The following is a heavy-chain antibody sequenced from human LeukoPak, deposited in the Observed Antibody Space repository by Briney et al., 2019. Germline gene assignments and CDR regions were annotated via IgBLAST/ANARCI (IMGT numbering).Heavy chain of an antibody. CDR3: AKGGGELGSGSLDY. Sequence: GGSLRLSCAASGFTFSSYWMSWVRQAPGKGLEWVAFIWYDGSDEYYADSVKGRFTISRDNSKNTRYLQMNSLTTEDTAVYYCAKGGGELGSGSLDYWGQGTLVTVSS. CDR1: GFTFSSYW. V-gene: IGHV3-30*02. CDR2: IWYDGSDE. D-gene: IGHD3-10*01. J-gene: IGHJ4*02.